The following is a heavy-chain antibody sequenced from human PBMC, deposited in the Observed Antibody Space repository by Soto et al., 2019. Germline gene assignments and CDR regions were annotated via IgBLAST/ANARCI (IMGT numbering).Heavy chain of an antibody. Sequence: PGGSLRLSCVASGFTFITYAMSWVRQAPGKGLEWVSALTPSGGETYYADSVKGRFTISRDNSMNALYLQMNSLRIEDTAVYYCAHPRGYGVFDAYDIWGQGTMVTVSS. D-gene: IGHD4-17*01. V-gene: IGHV3-23*01. J-gene: IGHJ3*02. CDR1: GFTFITYA. CDR3: AHPRGYGVFDAYDI. CDR2: LTPSGGET.